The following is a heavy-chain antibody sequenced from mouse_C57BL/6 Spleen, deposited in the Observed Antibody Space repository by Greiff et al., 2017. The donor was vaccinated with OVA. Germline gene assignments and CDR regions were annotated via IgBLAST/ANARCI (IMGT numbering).Heavy chain of an antibody. V-gene: IGHV1-55*01. CDR1: GYTFTSYW. CDR2: IYPGSGST. CDR3: ARAELGRAWFAY. J-gene: IGHJ3*01. Sequence: VQLQQSGAELVKPGASVKMSCKASGYTFTSYWITWVKQRPGQGLEWIGDIYPGSGSTNYNEKFKSKATLTVDTSSSTAYMQLSSLTSEDSAVYYWARAELGRAWFAYWGQGTLVTVSA. D-gene: IGHD4-1*01.